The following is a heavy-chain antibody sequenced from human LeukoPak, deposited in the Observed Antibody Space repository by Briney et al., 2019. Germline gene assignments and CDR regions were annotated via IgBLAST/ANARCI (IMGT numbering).Heavy chain of an antibody. V-gene: IGHV3-23*01. Sequence: GGSLRLSCAASGFTFSSYAMSWVRQAPGKGLEWVSAISGSGGSTYYADSVKGRFTISRDNSKNTLYLQMNSLRAEDTAVYYCAKAGWYSSSWYEYFQHWGQGTLVTVSS. CDR3: AKAGWYSSSWYEYFQH. D-gene: IGHD6-13*01. CDR2: ISGSGGST. J-gene: IGHJ1*01. CDR1: GFTFSSYA.